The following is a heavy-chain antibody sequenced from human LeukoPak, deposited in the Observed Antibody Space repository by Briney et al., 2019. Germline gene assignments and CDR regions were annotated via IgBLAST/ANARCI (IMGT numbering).Heavy chain of an antibody. CDR3: ARGSLEWLLYYYYFYMDV. CDR2: KKQDSTEK. J-gene: IGHJ6*03. V-gene: IGHV3-7*01. CDR1: GFTFSNYW. Sequence: GGSLRLSCAASGFTFSNYWMTWVRQAPGKGLEGVANKKQDSTEKYYVDSVKGRFTISRDNAENSLFLQMNRLRAEDTAAYYCARGSLEWLLYYYYFYMDVWGKGTTVTVSS. D-gene: IGHD3-3*01.